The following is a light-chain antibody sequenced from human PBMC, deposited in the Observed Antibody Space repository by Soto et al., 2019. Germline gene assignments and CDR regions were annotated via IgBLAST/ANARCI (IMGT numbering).Light chain of an antibody. Sequence: EIVLTQSPGTLSLSPGERATLSCRASQGVTTAYLAWYQHKPGQAPRLLIYGASYRAAGIPDTFSGSGSGTDFTLTISRLEPEDFAVYSCQQYGGSPLFTFGPGTRVDFK. V-gene: IGKV3-20*01. J-gene: IGKJ3*01. CDR1: QGVTTAY. CDR3: QQYGGSPLFT. CDR2: GAS.